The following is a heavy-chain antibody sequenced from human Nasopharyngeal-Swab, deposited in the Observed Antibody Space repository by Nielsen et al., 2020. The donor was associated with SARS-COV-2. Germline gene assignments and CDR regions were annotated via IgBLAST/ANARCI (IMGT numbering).Heavy chain of an antibody. CDR2: ISYSGST. V-gene: IGHV4-59*08. CDR3: TRRTLSSSGYYFDY. J-gene: IGHJ4*02. D-gene: IGHD2-2*01. CDR1: GGSISSYY. Sequence: SETLSLTCTVSGGSISSYYWTWIRQPPGKGLECIGYISYSGSTNYNPSLKSRVTISVDTSKNQFSLKLSSVTAADTAVYYFTRRTLSSSGYYFDYWGQGTLVTVSS.